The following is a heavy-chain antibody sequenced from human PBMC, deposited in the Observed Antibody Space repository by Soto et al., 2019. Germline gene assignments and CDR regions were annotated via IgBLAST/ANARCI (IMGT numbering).Heavy chain of an antibody. CDR2: IIPIFGTA. J-gene: IGHJ5*02. CDR1: GVGFGSCS. D-gene: IGHD3-22*01. CDR3: ARVISSGPWGGRFDP. Sequence: PVQRSCKDRGVGFGSCSLCWVRHATGQGLEWMGGIIPIFGTASYAQKFQGRVTITADESTSTAYMELSSLRSEDTAVYYCARVISSGPWGGRFDPWGQRILVTVSS. V-gene: IGHV1-69*13.